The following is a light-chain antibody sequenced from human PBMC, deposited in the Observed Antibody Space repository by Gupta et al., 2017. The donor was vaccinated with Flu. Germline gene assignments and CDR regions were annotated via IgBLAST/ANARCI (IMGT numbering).Light chain of an antibody. Sequence: QSALTQPASVSGSPGQSITISCTGTSSDVGGYNYVSWYQPHPGKAPKLMIYELSNRPSGVSNRFSGSKSGNTSSVTIAGLQAEDDADYYCSSYTSSSTWVFGTGTKVTVL. CDR1: SSDVGGYNY. J-gene: IGLJ1*01. CDR2: ELS. CDR3: SSYTSSSTWV. V-gene: IGLV2-14*01.